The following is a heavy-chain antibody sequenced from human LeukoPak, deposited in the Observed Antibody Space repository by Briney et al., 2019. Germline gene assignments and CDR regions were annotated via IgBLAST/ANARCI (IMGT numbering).Heavy chain of an antibody. V-gene: IGHV3-30*02. CDR2: MQYDGSQI. D-gene: IGHD6-13*01. CDR1: GLAFSSYG. CDR3: AGKAAAFYFDY. J-gene: IGHJ4*02. Sequence: GGSLRLSCTASGLAFSSYGMHWARQAPGKGLEWVAFMQYDGSQIYYVDSVKGRFTISRGNSKNALYLQMNSLRPEDTAIYYCAGKAAAFYFDYWGQGTLVTVSS.